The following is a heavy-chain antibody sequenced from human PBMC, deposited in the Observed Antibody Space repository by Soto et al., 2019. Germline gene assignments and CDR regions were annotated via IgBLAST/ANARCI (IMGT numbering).Heavy chain of an antibody. V-gene: IGHV3-74*01. CDR1: GFTFNIYW. D-gene: IGHD1-26*01. CDR2: INSDASST. J-gene: IGHJ6*02. CDR3: ARGVLSGSYPYHYYAMDV. Sequence: EVQLVESGGGLVQPGGSLRLSCAASGFTFNIYWMHWVRQAPGKGLVWVSRINSDASSTNYADSVKGRFTISRDNAKKTLYLQMNSLRVEDTAVYYCARGVLSGSYPYHYYAMDVWGQGTTVTVSS.